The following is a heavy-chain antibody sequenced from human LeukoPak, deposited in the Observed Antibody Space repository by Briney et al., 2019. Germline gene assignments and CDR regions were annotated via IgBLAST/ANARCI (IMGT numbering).Heavy chain of an antibody. Sequence: ASVKVSCKVSGYTLTELSMHWVRQAPGKGLVWMGGFDPEDGETIYAQKFQGRVTMTEDTSTDTAYMELSSLRSEDTAVYYCATRLLPTQRSTNWFDPWGQGTLVTVSS. CDR1: GYTLTELS. V-gene: IGHV1-24*01. CDR2: FDPEDGET. CDR3: ATRLLPTQRSTNWFDP. J-gene: IGHJ5*02. D-gene: IGHD2/OR15-2a*01.